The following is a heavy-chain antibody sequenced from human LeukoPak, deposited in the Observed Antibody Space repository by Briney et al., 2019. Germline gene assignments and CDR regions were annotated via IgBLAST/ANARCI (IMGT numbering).Heavy chain of an antibody. V-gene: IGHV3-23*01. CDR1: GFTFSSYA. D-gene: IGHD2-15*01. CDR3: AREPFYCSGGSCYSYFDY. J-gene: IGHJ4*02. Sequence: GGSLRLSCAASGFTFSSYAMSWIRQAPGKGLEWVSAISGSGGSTYYADSVKGRFTISRDNSKNTLYLQMNSLRAEDTAVYYCAREPFYCSGGSCYSYFDYWGQGTLVTVSS. CDR2: ISGSGGST.